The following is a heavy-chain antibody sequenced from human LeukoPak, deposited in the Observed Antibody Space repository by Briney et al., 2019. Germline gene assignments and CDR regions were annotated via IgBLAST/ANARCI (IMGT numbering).Heavy chain of an antibody. D-gene: IGHD6-13*01. Sequence: PGGSLRLCCAASGFTFSSDAMSWVRQPPGKGLEWIGRIYYSGSTYYNPSLKSRVTISVDTSKNQFSLKLSSVTAADTAVYYCARGESSGWYYFNYWGQGTLVTVSS. CDR3: ARGESSGWYYFNY. CDR1: GFTFSSDAM. V-gene: IGHV4-39*07. J-gene: IGHJ4*02. CDR2: IYYSGST.